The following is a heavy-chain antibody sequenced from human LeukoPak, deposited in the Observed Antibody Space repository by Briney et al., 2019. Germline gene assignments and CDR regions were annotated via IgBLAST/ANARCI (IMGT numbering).Heavy chain of an antibody. V-gene: IGHV4-34*01. D-gene: IGHD2-2*01. CDR2: INHSGST. CDR1: GGSFSGYY. CDR3: AREDCSSTSCLFDP. J-gene: IGHJ5*02. Sequence: SETLSLTCAVYGGSFSGYYWSWIRQPPGKGLEWIGEINHSGSTNYNPSLKSRVTIPVDTSKNQFSLKLSSVTAADTAVYYCAREDCSSTSCLFDPWGQGTLVTVSS.